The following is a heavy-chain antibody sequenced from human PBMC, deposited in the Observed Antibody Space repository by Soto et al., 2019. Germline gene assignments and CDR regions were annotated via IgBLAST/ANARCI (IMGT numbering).Heavy chain of an antibody. CDR3: AIGGVATIGYFDY. Sequence: SETLSLTCTVSGGSISSSIYYWGWIRQPPGKGLEWIGSIYYSGSTYYNPSLKSRVTISVDTSKNQFSLKLSSVTAADTAVYYCAIGGVATIGYFDYWGQGTLVTVSS. J-gene: IGHJ4*02. CDR2: IYYSGST. D-gene: IGHD5-12*01. V-gene: IGHV4-39*01. CDR1: GGSISSSIYY.